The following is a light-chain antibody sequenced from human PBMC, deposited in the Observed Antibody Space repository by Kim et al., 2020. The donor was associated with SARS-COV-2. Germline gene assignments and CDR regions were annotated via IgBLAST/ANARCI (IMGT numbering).Light chain of an antibody. CDR1: QTVSSSY. CDR3: HQYGTSPQT. J-gene: IGKJ2*01. CDR2: DAS. V-gene: IGKV3-20*01. Sequence: LSPGERASLSCRASQTVSSSYLAWYQRKPGQAPRILIYDASKRATDIPDRFRGSGSGTDFTLTISRLDPEDFAVYYCHQYGTSPQTFGQGTKLEI.